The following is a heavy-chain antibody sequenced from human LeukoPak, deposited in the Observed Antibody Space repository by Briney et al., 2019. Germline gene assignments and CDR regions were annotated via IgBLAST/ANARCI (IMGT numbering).Heavy chain of an antibody. CDR3: TTPPD. CDR2: LKSDSDGGTT. V-gene: IGHV3-15*01. J-gene: IGHJ4*02. CDR1: GFTFNTYY. Sequence: GGSLRLSCAASGFTFNTYYMNWVRQAPGKGFEYVARLKSDSDGGTTDHAAPVKGRFTISRDDSKNTLYLQMNSLTIEDTAVYYCTTPPDWGQGTLVTVSP.